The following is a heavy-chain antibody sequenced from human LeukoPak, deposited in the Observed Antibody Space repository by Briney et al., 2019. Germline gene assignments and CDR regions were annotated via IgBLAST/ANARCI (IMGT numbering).Heavy chain of an antibody. CDR3: ARDRRSGGTYGFL. V-gene: IGHV3-7*01. CDR1: GFTFSSYW. CDR2: IKQDGSEK. J-gene: IGHJ4*02. Sequence: GGSLRLSCAASGFTFSSYWMSWVRQAPGKGLAWVANIKQDGSEKYYVDSVKGRFTISRDNAKNSLYLQMNSLRAEDTAVYYCARDRRSGGTYGFLGGQGTLVTVSS. D-gene: IGHD3-10*01.